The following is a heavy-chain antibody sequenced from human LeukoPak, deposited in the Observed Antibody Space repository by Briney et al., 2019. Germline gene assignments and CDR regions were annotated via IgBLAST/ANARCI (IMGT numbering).Heavy chain of an antibody. Sequence: PGGSLRLSCAASGFTFSGYWLHWVRQAPGKGLVWVSRVNNDGSDRTYADSVKGRFTISRDNAKNTLYLQMNSLRDEDTAVYYCVRGSFGPDIWGQGTMVAVSS. CDR2: VNNDGSDR. CDR1: GFTFSGYW. D-gene: IGHD3/OR15-3a*01. V-gene: IGHV3-74*01. CDR3: VRGSFGPDI. J-gene: IGHJ3*02.